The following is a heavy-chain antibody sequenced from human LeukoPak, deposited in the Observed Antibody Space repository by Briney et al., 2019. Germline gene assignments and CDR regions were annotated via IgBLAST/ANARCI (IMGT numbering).Heavy chain of an antibody. V-gene: IGHV1-2*06. CDR3: ARGRWVGTTQAYYLDY. CDR2: INPSSGGT. Sequence: PGASVKVSCKAFAYTFTGYYMHWVRQAPGQGLEWMGRINPSSGGTNYAQKFQGRVTMTRDSSINTAYVELSSLTSEDTAVYYCARGRWVGTTQAYYLDYWGQGTLVTVSS. D-gene: IGHD1-26*01. J-gene: IGHJ4*02. CDR1: AYTFTGYY.